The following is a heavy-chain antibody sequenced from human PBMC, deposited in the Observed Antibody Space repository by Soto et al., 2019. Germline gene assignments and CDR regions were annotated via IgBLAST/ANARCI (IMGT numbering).Heavy chain of an antibody. CDR2: IYPGDSDT. J-gene: IGHJ6*03. CDR3: ATLDPVPAATQIYYYYYMDV. CDR1: GYSFTSYW. D-gene: IGHD2-2*01. Sequence: GESLKISCKGSGYSFTSYWIGWVRQMPGKGLEWMGIIYPGDSDTRYSPSFQGQVTISADKSISTAYLQWSSLKASDTAMYYCATLDPVPAATQIYYYYYMDVWGKGTTVTVSS. V-gene: IGHV5-51*01.